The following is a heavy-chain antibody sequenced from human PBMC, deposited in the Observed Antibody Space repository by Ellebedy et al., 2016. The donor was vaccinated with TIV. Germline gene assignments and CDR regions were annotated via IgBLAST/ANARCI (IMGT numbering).Heavy chain of an antibody. Sequence: HTGGSLRLSCAASGFTFSTYWMPWVRQAPGKGLVWISHINDDGSTTTYADSVEGRFTISRDNAKNTLFLQMNSLSAEDTAQYYCARRNPSGYDPFLDSWGQGTLVTVSS. CDR3: ARRNPSGYDPFLDS. CDR1: GFTFSTYW. J-gene: IGHJ4*02. D-gene: IGHD5-12*01. V-gene: IGHV3-74*01. CDR2: INDDGSTT.